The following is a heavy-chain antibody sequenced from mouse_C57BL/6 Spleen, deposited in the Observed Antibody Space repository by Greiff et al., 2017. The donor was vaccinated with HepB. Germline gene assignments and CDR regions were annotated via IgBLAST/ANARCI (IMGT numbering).Heavy chain of an antibody. CDR1: GYTFTSYW. CDR3: ASGYYYGSSCDY. D-gene: IGHD1-1*01. Sequence: QVQLQQPGAELVRPGSSVKLSCKASGYTFTSYWMHWVKQRPIQGLEWIGNIDPSDSETHYNQKFKDKATLTVDKSSSTAYMQLSSLTSEDSAVYYCASGYYYGSSCDYWGQGTTLTVSS. CDR2: IDPSDSET. V-gene: IGHV1-52*01. J-gene: IGHJ2*01.